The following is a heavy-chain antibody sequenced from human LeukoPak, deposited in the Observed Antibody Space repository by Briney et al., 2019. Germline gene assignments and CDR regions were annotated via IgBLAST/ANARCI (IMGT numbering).Heavy chain of an antibody. J-gene: IGHJ6*02. CDR3: ARNAYYYYYGMDV. CDR1: GFTFSSHW. V-gene: IGHV3-7*01. Sequence: GGSLRLSCAASGFTFSSHWMSWVRQAPGKGLEWVANIKQDGSEKYYVDSVKSRFTISRDNAKNSLYLQMNSLRAEDTAVYYCARNAYYYYYGMDVWGQGTTVTVSS. CDR2: IKQDGSEK.